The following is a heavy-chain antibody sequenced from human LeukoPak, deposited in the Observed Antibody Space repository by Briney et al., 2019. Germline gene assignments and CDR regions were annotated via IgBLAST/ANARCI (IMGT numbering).Heavy chain of an antibody. D-gene: IGHD3-10*01. Sequence: GASVKVSCKASGYSFTGHYMHWVRQAPGQGLEWMGWINPKSGGTNYQGRFTMTRDTSISTAYMDMSSLRSDDTAVYYCARNLWFGESSDAFDMWGQGTMVTVSS. CDR1: GYSFTGHY. V-gene: IGHV1-2*02. CDR3: ARNLWFGESSDAFDM. J-gene: IGHJ3*02. CDR2: INPKSGGT.